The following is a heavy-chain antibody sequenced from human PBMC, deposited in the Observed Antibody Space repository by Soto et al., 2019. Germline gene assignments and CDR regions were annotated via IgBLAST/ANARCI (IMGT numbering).Heavy chain of an antibody. V-gene: IGHV4-34*01. CDR3: ARGAKEPSVLKPALTSQNIVILRFDP. D-gene: IGHD3-16*02. CDR1: GGSFSGYY. CDR2: INHSGST. J-gene: IGHJ5*02. Sequence: SETLSLTCAVYGGSFSGYYWSWIRQPPGKGLEWIGEINHSGSTNYNPSLKSRVTISEDTSKNQFSLNLSSVTAADTVWYYCARGAKEPSVLKPALTSQNIVILRFDPWGQGTLVTVSS.